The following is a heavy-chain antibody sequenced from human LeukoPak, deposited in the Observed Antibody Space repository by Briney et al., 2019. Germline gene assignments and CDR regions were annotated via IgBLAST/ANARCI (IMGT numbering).Heavy chain of an antibody. CDR3: AKALGYGGKPTNWYFDL. Sequence: GGSLRLSCAASGFTFDDHAMHWVRQAPGKGLEWVSGISWNSGSIGYGDSVKGRFTISRDNAKNSLYLQMNSLRAEDTALYYCAKALGYGGKPTNWYFDLWGRGTLVTVSS. V-gene: IGHV3-9*01. CDR2: ISWNSGSI. D-gene: IGHD4-23*01. J-gene: IGHJ2*01. CDR1: GFTFDDHA.